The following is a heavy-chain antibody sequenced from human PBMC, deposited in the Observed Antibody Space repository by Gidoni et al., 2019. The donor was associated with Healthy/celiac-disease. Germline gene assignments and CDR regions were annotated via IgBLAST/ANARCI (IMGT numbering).Heavy chain of an antibody. Sequence: EVQLVESGGGLVQPGGSLRISCAASGFTFSSYSMNWVRQAPGKGLEWVSYISSSSSTIYYADSVKGRFTISRDNAKNSLYLQMNSLRAEDTAVYYCASSGAHDAFDIWGQGTMVTVSS. CDR3: ASSGAHDAFDI. D-gene: IGHD4-17*01. J-gene: IGHJ3*02. CDR2: ISSSSSTI. CDR1: GFTFSSYS. V-gene: IGHV3-48*04.